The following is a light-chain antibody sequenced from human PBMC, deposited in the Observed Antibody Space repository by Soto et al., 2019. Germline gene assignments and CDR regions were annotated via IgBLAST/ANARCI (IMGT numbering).Light chain of an antibody. CDR2: RND. J-gene: IGLJ2*01. CDR1: SSNIGSNY. V-gene: IGLV1-47*01. Sequence: QSVLTQPPSASGTPGQRVTISCSGSSSNIGSNYVYWYQQFPGSAPKLLIYRNDQRPSGVPDRFSGSKSGTSASLAISGPRSVDEADYYCAAWDDSLSAVVFGGGTKVTV. CDR3: AAWDDSLSAVV.